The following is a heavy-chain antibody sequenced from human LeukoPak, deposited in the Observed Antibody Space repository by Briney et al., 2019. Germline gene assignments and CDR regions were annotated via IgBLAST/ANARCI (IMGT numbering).Heavy chain of an antibody. CDR2: IYHSGST. CDR3: ARVFWGSGSYYNVYYYYGMDV. V-gene: IGHV4-30-2*01. J-gene: IGHJ6*02. Sequence: SQTLSLTCAVSGGSISSGGYSWSWIRQPPGKGLEWIGYIYHSGSTYYNPSLKSRVTISVDRSKNQFSLKLSSVTAADTAVYYCARVFWGSGSYYNVYYYYGMDVWGQGTTVTVSS. CDR1: GGSISSGGYS. D-gene: IGHD3-10*01.